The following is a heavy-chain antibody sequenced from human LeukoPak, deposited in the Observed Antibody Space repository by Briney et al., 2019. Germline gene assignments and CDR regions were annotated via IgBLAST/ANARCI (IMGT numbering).Heavy chain of an antibody. D-gene: IGHD3-3*01. Sequence: ASVKVSCKASGGTVSDYAINWVRQAPGQGLEWMGIINPSGGSTSYAQKFQGRVTMTRDTSTSTVYMELSSLRSEDTAVYYCARDGAPIFGVVNPGLGLDYWGQGTLVTVSS. CDR1: GGTVSDYA. CDR3: ARDGAPIFGVVNPGLGLDY. V-gene: IGHV1-46*01. CDR2: INPSGGST. J-gene: IGHJ4*02.